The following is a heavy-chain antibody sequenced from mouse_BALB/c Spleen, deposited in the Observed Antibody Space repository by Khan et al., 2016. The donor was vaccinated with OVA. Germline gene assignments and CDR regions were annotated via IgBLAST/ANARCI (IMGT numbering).Heavy chain of an antibody. J-gene: IGHJ3*01. Sequence: EVELVESGGDLVKPGGSLKLSCAASGFTFSTYGMSWVRQAPDKRLEWVATVSTGGSYTYYPDSVKGRFTISTDNAKNTLYLQMGGLRSEDTAMFYCTRLAYYYDSEGFAYWGQGTLVTVSA. CDR1: GFTFSTYG. CDR2: VSTGGSYT. D-gene: IGHD1-1*01. V-gene: IGHV5-6*01. CDR3: TRLAYYYDSEGFAY.